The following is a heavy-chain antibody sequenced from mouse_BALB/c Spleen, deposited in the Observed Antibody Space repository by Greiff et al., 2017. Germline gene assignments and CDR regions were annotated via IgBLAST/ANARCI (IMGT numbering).Heavy chain of an antibody. J-gene: IGHJ4*01. D-gene: IGHD2-4*01. Sequence: EVMLVESGGGLVQPGGSLRLSCATSGFTFSDFYMEWVRQPPGKRLEWIAASRNKANDYTTEYSASVKGRFIVSRDTSQSILYLQMNALRAEDTAIYYCARDLYDYDADYYAMDYWGQGTSVTVSS. CDR2: SRNKANDYTT. V-gene: IGHV7-1*02. CDR1: GFTFSDFY. CDR3: ARDLYDYDADYYAMDY.